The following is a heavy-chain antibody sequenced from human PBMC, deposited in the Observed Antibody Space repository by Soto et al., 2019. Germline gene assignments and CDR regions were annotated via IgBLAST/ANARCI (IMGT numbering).Heavy chain of an antibody. Sequence: SETLSLTCAVYGGSFSGYYWSWIRQPPGKGLEWIGEINHSGSTNYNPSLKSRVTISVDTSKNQFSLKLSSVTAADTAVYYCARNYRYHPLEKKYYYGSGSYYSPGNWFDPWGQGTLVTVSS. V-gene: IGHV4-34*01. D-gene: IGHD3-10*01. CDR1: GGSFSGYY. J-gene: IGHJ5*02. CDR2: INHSGST. CDR3: ARNYRYHPLEKKYYYGSGSYYSPGNWFDP.